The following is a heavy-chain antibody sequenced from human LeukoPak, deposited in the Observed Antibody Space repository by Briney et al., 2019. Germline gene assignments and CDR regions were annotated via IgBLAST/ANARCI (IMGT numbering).Heavy chain of an antibody. V-gene: IGHV4-39*07. J-gene: IGHJ4*02. Sequence: SETLSLTCTVSGGSISTSNYYWGWIRQPPGKGLEWIGSIYYSVTTYYNPSLKSRVTISVDTSKNQFSLKLNSVTAADTAVYYCARDRLRWPKIDYWGQGTLVTVSS. CDR2: IYYSVTT. CDR3: ARDRLRWPKIDY. D-gene: IGHD4-23*01. CDR1: GGSISTSNYY.